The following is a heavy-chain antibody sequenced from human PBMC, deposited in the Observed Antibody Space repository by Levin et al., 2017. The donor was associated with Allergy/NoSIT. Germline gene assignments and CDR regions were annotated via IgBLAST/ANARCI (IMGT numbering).Heavy chain of an antibody. CDR2: INPNSGDI. CDR1: GYTFTGYY. D-gene: IGHD1-26*01. CDR3: ARGSPLVGTKGAYDY. J-gene: IGHJ4*02. V-gene: IGHV1-2*02. Sequence: GESLKISCKASGYTFTGYYIHWLRQAPGQGLERMGWINPNSGDINYEQKFQGRVTMTRDTSISTAYVELSSLGSDDTAFYYCARGSPLVGTKGAYDYWGQGTLVTVSS.